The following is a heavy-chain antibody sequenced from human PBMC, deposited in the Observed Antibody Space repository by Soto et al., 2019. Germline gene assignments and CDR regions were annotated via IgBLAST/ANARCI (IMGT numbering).Heavy chain of an antibody. CDR1: GFTFSSYW. CDR3: TTTRPGTNVFDN. D-gene: IGHD6-13*01. Sequence: GGSLRLSCAASGFTFSSYWMHWVRQAPGKGLVWVSRIRSKTDGGTTEYAAPVEGRFTISRDDSKNTLYLQMGGLKTEDTAVYYCTTTRPGTNVFDNWGQGTLVTVS. CDR2: IRSKTDGGTT. V-gene: IGHV3-15*07. J-gene: IGHJ3*02.